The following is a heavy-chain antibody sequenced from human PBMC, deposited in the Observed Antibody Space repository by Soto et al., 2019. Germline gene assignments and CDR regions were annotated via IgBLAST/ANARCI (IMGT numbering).Heavy chain of an antibody. J-gene: IGHJ3*02. V-gene: IGHV4-34*01. CDR2: INHSGST. D-gene: IGHD1-26*01. Sequence: QVQLQQWGAGLLKPSETLSLSCAVYGGSFSGYYWSWIRQPPGKGLEWIGEINHSGSTNYNPYLKSRVSISVDTSKNQFSLKLSSVTAADTAVYYCHGATGALDIWGQGTTVTVSS. CDR3: HGATGALDI. CDR1: GGSFSGYY.